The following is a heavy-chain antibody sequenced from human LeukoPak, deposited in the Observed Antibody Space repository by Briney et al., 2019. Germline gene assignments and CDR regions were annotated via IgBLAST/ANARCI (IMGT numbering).Heavy chain of an antibody. CDR2: IIPILGIA. D-gene: IGHD3-22*01. CDR3: AREHYDSSGPFDC. Sequence: SVKVSCKASGGTFSSYAISWVRQAPGQGLEWMGRIIPILGIANYAQKFQSRVTITADKSTSTAYMELSSLRSEDTAVYYCAREHYDSSGPFDCWGQGTLVTVSS. V-gene: IGHV1-69*04. CDR1: GGTFSSYA. J-gene: IGHJ4*02.